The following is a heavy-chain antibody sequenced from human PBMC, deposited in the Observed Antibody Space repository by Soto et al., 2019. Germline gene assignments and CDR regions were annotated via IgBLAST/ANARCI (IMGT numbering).Heavy chain of an antibody. D-gene: IGHD6-13*01. J-gene: IGHJ4*02. CDR3: AQIPPPGIAFGGQFDY. Sequence: SGPTLVNPTQTLTLTCTFSGFSLSTSGVGVGWIRQPPGKALEWLALIYWDDDKRYSPSLKSRLTITKDTSKNQVVLTMTNMDPVDTATYYCAQIPPPGIAFGGQFDYWGQGTLVPVSP. CDR1: GFSLSTSGVG. CDR2: IYWDDDK. V-gene: IGHV2-5*02.